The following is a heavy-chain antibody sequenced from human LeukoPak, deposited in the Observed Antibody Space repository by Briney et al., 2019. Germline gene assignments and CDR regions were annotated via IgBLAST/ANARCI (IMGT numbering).Heavy chain of an antibody. V-gene: IGHV1-8*03. CDR3: AREGLDY. J-gene: IGHJ4*02. CDR2: LNPNSGNS. CDR1: GYSFSNYD. Sequence: ASVKVSCKASGYSFSNYDINWVRQATGQGLEWMGYLNPNSGNSGYAQKFQGRVTITTDTSTSTAYMELSSLRSEDTAVYYCAREGLDYWGQGTLVTVSS.